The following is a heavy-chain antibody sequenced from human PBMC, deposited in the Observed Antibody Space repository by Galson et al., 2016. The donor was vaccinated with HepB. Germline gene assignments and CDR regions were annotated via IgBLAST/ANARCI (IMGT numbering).Heavy chain of an antibody. J-gene: IGHJ4*02. CDR2: IWHDGWTK. V-gene: IGHV3-33*01. CDR1: GFAFSAFG. D-gene: IGHD1-26*01. Sequence: SLRLSCAASGFAFSAFGMHWVRQAPGKGLEWVADIWHDGWTKHYADSMKGRFTISRDNSLHTLYLHVSTLRVEDTAVYYYARSSPVGAAHAGLDYWGQGTLVTVSS. CDR3: ARSSPVGAAHAGLDY.